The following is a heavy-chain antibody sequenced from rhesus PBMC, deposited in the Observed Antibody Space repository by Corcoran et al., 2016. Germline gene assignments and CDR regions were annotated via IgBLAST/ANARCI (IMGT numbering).Heavy chain of an antibody. Sequence: QVQLQQWGEGLVKPSETLSLTCAVYGGSISGYYYWSWIRQPPGKGLEWIGYIYGNSASTNFNPSLKNRVTISKDPSKNQFSLKLSSVTAADTAVYYCARATPYYYDSGPRFDVWGPGVLVTVSS. J-gene: IGHJ5-1*01. CDR3: ARATPYYYDSGPRFDV. D-gene: IGHD3-28*01. V-gene: IGHV4-73*01. CDR2: IYGNSAST. CDR1: GGSISGYYY.